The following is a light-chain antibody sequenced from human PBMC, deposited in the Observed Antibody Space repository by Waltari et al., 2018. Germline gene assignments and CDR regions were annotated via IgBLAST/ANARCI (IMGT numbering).Light chain of an antibody. V-gene: IGKV3-15*01. Sequence: EIVMTQSPATLSVSPGERATLSCRASQSVSNNLVWYQQKPGQAPRLLIYDASTRATGIPAMFSGSGSGTEFTLTISSMQSEDFGVYYCQQCYNWPLTFGGGTKVEIK. CDR2: DAS. CDR3: QQCYNWPLT. CDR1: QSVSNN. J-gene: IGKJ4*01.